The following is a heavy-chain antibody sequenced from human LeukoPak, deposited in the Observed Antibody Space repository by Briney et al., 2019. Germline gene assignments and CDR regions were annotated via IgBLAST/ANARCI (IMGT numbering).Heavy chain of an antibody. J-gene: IGHJ6*03. CDR2: IYYSGST. Sequence: SSETLSLTCTVSGGSISSYYWGWIRRPPGKGLECIGYIYYSGSTNENPSLKSRVTMSVDTSKNQFSLKLSSVTAADTAVYYCARLASVAEASLGYMDVWGKGTTVTVSS. D-gene: IGHD6-19*01. CDR1: GGSISSYY. CDR3: ARLASVAEASLGYMDV. V-gene: IGHV4-59*01.